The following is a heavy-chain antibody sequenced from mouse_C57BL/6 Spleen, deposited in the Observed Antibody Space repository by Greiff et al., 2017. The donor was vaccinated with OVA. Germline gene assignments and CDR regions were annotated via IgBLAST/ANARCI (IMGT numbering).Heavy chain of an antibody. CDR3: ARPYYGNSPVLDV. Sequence: ESGPGLVKPSQSLSLTCSVTGYSITSGYYWNWIRQFPGNKLEWMGYISYDGSNNYNPSLKNRISITRDTSKNQFFLKLNSVTTEDTATYYCARPYYGNSPVLDVWGTGTTVTVSS. D-gene: IGHD2-10*01. J-gene: IGHJ1*03. CDR1: GYSITSGYY. CDR2: ISYDGSN. V-gene: IGHV3-6*01.